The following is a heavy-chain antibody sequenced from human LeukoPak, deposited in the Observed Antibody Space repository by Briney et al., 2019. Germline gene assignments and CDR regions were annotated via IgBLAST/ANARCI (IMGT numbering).Heavy chain of an antibody. J-gene: IGHJ4*02. V-gene: IGHV4-34*01. CDR3: ARGIWGVSTGTYFDY. D-gene: IGHD1-1*01. Sequence: PSETLSLTCAVYGGSFSGYYWSWIRQPPGKGLEWIGEINHSGSTNYNPSLKSRVTISVDTSKNQFSLKLSSVTAADTAVYYCARGIWGVSTGTYFDYWGQGTLVTVSS. CDR2: INHSGST. CDR1: GGSFSGYY.